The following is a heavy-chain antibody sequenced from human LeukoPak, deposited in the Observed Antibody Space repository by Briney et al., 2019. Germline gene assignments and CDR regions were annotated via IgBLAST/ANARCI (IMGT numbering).Heavy chain of an antibody. CDR3: ATGSQPGITFDY. J-gene: IGHJ4*02. CDR2: ISGDGSVT. D-gene: IGHD1-26*01. V-gene: IGHV3-43*02. CDR1: GFSFNDYP. Sequence: GGSLRLSCAASGFSFNDYPMHWVRQAPGKGLEWVSLISGDGSVTYYADSVKGRFTISRDNSKNSLYLQMNSLRVEDSALYYCATGSQPGITFDYWGQGTLVTASS.